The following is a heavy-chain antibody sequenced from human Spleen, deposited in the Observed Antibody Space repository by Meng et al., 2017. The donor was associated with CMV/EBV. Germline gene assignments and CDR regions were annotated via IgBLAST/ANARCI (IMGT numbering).Heavy chain of an antibody. CDR1: GYTFTSYD. D-gene: IGHD3-3*01. J-gene: IGHJ4*02. V-gene: IGHV1-8*01. CDR3: ARDLDFWSYFDY. Sequence: ASVKVSCKASGYTFTSYDINWVRQATGQGLEWMGWMNPHTGNAAYARKFQGRVTMTRDTSMSTAFVELNSLRSDDTAVYYCARDLDFWSYFDYWGQGTLVTVSS. CDR2: MNPHTGNA.